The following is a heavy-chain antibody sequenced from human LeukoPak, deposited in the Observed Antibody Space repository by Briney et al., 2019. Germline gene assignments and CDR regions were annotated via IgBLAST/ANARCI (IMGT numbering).Heavy chain of an antibody. V-gene: IGHV1-69*05. CDR3: ARSGGAVALGYYYYMDV. CDR2: IIPIFGTA. CDR1: GGTFSSYA. Sequence: SVKVSCKASGGTFSSYAISWVRQAPGQGLEWMGGIIPIFGTANYAQKFQGRVTITTDESTNTAYMELSSLRSEDTAVYYCARSGGAVALGYYYYMDVWGKGTTVTVSS. D-gene: IGHD6-19*01. J-gene: IGHJ6*03.